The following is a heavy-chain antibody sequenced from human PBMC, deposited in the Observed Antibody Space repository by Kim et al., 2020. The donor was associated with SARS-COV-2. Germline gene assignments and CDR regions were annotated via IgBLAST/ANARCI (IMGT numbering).Heavy chain of an antibody. CDR1: GYTFTSYD. J-gene: IGHJ3*02. CDR2: MNPNSGNT. CDR3: ARGFFRMITMVRESPPLDAFDI. Sequence: ASVKVSCKASGYTFTSYDINWVRQATGQGLEWMGWMNPNSGNTGYAQKFQGRVTMTRNTSISTAYMELSSLRSEDTAVYYCARGFFRMITMVRESPPLDAFDIWGQGTMVTVSS. V-gene: IGHV1-8*01. D-gene: IGHD3-10*01.